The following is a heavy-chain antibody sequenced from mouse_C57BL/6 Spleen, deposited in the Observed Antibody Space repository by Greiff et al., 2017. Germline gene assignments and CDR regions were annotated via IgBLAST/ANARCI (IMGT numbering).Heavy chain of an antibody. V-gene: IGHV1-64*01. CDR1: GYTFTSYW. CDR2: IHPNSGST. D-gene: IGHD1-1*01. J-gene: IGHJ2*01. CDR3: ERLGITTGVEGKYFDY. Sequence: QVQLQQPGAELVKPGASVKLSCKASGYTFTSYWMHWVKQRPGQGLEWIGMIHPNSGSTNYNEKFKSKATLTVDKSSSTAYMQLSSLASEDSGGYYWERLGITTGVEGKYFDYWGQGTTLTVSA.